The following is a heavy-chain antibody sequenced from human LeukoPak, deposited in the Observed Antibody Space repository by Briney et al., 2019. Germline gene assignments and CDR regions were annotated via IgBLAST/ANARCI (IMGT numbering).Heavy chain of an antibody. CDR2: ISSSSSYI. V-gene: IGHV3-21*04. J-gene: IGHJ6*02. CDR1: GFTFSSYS. CDR3: ARDPIGNDYGMDV. D-gene: IGHD1-1*01. Sequence: PGGSLRLSCAASGFTFSSYSMNWVRQAPGKGLEWVSSISSSSSYIYYADSVKARFTISRDNAKNSLYLQMNSLTAEDTAIYYCARDPIGNDYGMDVWGQGTTVSVS.